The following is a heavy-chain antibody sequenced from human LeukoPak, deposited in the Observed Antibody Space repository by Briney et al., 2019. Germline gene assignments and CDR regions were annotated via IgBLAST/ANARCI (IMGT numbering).Heavy chain of an antibody. V-gene: IGHV4-38-2*02. J-gene: IGHJ5*02. Sequence: SETLSLTCTVSGYSISSGYYWGWIRQPPGKGLEWIGSIYHSGSTYYNPSLKSRVTISVDTSKNQFSLKLSSVTAADTAVYYCARVLRYFDWLLPDENWFDPWGQGTLVTVSS. CDR1: GYSISSGYY. CDR2: IYHSGST. CDR3: ARVLRYFDWLLPDENWFDP. D-gene: IGHD3-9*01.